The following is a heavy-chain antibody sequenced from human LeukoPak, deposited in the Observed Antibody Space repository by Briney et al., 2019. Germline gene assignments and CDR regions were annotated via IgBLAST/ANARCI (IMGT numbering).Heavy chain of an antibody. J-gene: IGHJ5*02. CDR2: ISSSSSYI. D-gene: IGHD6-13*01. V-gene: IGHV3-21*01. CDR1: GFTFSSYS. Sequence: AGGSLRLSCAASGFTFSSYSMNWVRQAPGKGLEWVSSISSSSSYIYYADSVKGRFTISRDNSKNTLYLQMNSLRAEDTAVYYCAKDRVVAAAASHWFDPWGQGTLVTVSS. CDR3: AKDRVVAAAASHWFDP.